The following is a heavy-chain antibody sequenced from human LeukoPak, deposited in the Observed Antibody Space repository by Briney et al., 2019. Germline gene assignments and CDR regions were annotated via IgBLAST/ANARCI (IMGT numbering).Heavy chain of an antibody. CDR2: MYLSGTT. CDR3: AGLVGRYSSGLYYYYFDY. D-gene: IGHD3-22*01. J-gene: IGHJ4*02. V-gene: IGHV4-39*07. CDR1: GGSVSSGSSF. Sequence: TSETLSLTCTVSGGSVSSGSSFWSWIRQPPGKGLEWIGEMYLSGTTHSNPSVKSRVTISIDKSKNQFFLNLSSVTAADTAVYYCAGLVGRYSSGLYYYYFDYWGQGTLVTVSS.